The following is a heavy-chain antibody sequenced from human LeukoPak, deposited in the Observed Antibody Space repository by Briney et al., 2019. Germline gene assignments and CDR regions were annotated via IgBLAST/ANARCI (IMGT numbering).Heavy chain of an antibody. Sequence: GGSLRLSCAASGFTFSSCSMNWVRQAPGKGLEWVSYISSSSSTIFSADALKGRFTISRDDAKNLLYLDMNSLRAEDTAVYYCARGHTAVTRHFDFWGQGNLVTVSS. CDR3: ARGHTAVTRHFDF. CDR1: GFTFSSCS. V-gene: IGHV3-48*04. CDR2: ISSSSSTI. J-gene: IGHJ4*02. D-gene: IGHD4-17*01.